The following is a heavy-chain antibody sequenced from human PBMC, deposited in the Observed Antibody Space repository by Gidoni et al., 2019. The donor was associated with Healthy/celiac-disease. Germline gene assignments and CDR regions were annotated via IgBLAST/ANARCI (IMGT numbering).Heavy chain of an antibody. J-gene: IGHJ5*02. CDR2: IYYSGST. CDR1: GGSITSGDYY. V-gene: IGHV4-30-4*01. Sequence: QVQLQESGPGLVKPSQTLSLPCTVSGGSITSGDYYWSWIRQPPGKGLEWIGYIYYSGSTYYNPSLKSRVTISVDTSKNQFSLKLSSVTAADTAVYYCARYSGSYSRSNWFDPWGQGTLVTVSS. CDR3: ARYSGSYSRSNWFDP. D-gene: IGHD1-26*01.